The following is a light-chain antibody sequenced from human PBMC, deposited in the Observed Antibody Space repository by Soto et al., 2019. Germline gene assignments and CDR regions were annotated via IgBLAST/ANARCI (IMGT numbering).Light chain of an antibody. V-gene: IGLV2-14*01. J-gene: IGLJ1*01. Sequence: QSVLTQPASVSGSPGQSITISCTGTSSDVGAYNHVSWYQHHPGKAPKLRIYDVSNRPSGDSNRFSGSKSGYTASLTISGLLAGDEADYYCNSHTISNTRVFGTGTKVTV. CDR1: SSDVGAYNH. CDR3: NSHTISNTRV. CDR2: DVS.